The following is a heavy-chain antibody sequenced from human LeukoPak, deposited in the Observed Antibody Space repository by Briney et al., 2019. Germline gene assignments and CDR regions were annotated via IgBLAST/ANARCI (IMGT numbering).Heavy chain of an antibody. CDR2: ISWNSGSI. CDR1: GFTFDDYA. Sequence: PGGSLRLSCAASGFTFDDYAMHWVRQAPGKGLEWVSGISWNSGSIGYADSVKGRFTISRDNAKNSLYLQMNSLRAEDTALYYCAKDTRAAPARGMDVWGQGTTVTVSS. J-gene: IGHJ6*02. D-gene: IGHD6-25*01. CDR3: AKDTRAAPARGMDV. V-gene: IGHV3-9*01.